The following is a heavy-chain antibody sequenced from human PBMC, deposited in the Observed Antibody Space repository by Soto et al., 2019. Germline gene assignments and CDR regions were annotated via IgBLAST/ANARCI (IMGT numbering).Heavy chain of an antibody. V-gene: IGHV3-48*03. D-gene: IGHD6-13*01. CDR3: ARGIRAAAGTTDDY. J-gene: IGHJ4*02. CDR1: GFTFSNYE. CDR2: ISSSSSTI. Sequence: EVQLVESGGGLVQPGGSLRLSCAASGFTFSNYEMNWVRQAPGKGLEWVSYISSSSSTIYYADSVKGRFTISRDNAKNSLYLQMNSLRDEDTAVYYCARGIRAAAGTTDDYWGQGTLVTVSS.